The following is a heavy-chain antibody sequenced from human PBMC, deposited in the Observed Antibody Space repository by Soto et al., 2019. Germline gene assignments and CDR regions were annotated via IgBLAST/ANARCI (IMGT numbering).Heavy chain of an antibody. J-gene: IGHJ4*02. CDR1: GFTSSGSA. V-gene: IGHV3-73*01. CDR3: RSNWALDY. Sequence: EVQLVESGGGLVQPGGSLKLSCAASGFTSSGSAMHWVRQASGKGLEWVGRIRSEANSYATAYAASVKGRFTISRDDSKNTTYLQMSSLKTEDTAVYNCRSNWALDYWGQGTLVTVSS. D-gene: IGHD7-27*01. CDR2: IRSEANSYAT.